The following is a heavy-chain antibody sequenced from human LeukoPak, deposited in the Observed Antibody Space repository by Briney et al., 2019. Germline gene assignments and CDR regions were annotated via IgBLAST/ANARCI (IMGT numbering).Heavy chain of an antibody. CDR2: IYYSGST. CDR1: GGSISSGGYY. D-gene: IGHD2-2*01. CDR3: ARQAPPGSSTSRSIDP. Sequence: SQTLSLTCTVSGGSISSGGYYWSWIRQHPGKGLEWIGYIYYSGSTYYNPSLKSPVTISADTSKNHVHLKLSSVTAADTAVDYCARQAPPGSSTSRSIDPWGQGTLVTVSS. V-gene: IGHV4-31*01. J-gene: IGHJ5*02.